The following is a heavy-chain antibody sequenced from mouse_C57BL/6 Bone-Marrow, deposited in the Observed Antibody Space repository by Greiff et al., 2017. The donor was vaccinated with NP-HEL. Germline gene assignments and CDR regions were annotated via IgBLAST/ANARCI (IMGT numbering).Heavy chain of an antibody. J-gene: IGHJ3*01. CDR3: ARDYGSSSFAY. V-gene: IGHV1-81*01. CDR2: IYPRSGNT. CDR1: GYTFTSYG. Sequence: QVKLQQSGAELARPGASVKLSCKASGYTFTSYGISWVKQRTGQGLEWIGEIYPRSGNTYYNEKFKGKATLTADKSSSTACSELRSLTSEDSAVYFCARDYGSSSFAYWGQGTLVTVSA. D-gene: IGHD1-1*01.